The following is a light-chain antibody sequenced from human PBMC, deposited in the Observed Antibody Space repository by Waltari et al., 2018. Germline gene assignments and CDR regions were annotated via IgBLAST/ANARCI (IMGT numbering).Light chain of an antibody. CDR2: AAS. V-gene: IGKV1-39*01. CDR3: QQTNSVPWT. Sequence: DIEMTQSPSSLSACVGDKVTITCRASQNITRYLCWYQQRPGNAPKLLIYAASTLQSGVPSRFSGSGSGVDFTLTITSLQPEDFATYSCQQTNSVPWTFGRGTKVEIK. J-gene: IGKJ1*01. CDR1: QNITRY.